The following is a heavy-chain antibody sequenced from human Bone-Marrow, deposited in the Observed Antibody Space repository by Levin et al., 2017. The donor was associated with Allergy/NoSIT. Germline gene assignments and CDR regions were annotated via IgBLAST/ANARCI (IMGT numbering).Heavy chain of an antibody. Sequence: VASVKVSCKASGYTFTSYGISWVRQAPGQGLEWMGWISAYNGNTNYAQKLQGRVTMTTDTSTSTAYMELRSLRSDDTAVYYCARGSFIAVAGRNDYYYYYGMDVWGQGTTVTVSS. V-gene: IGHV1-18*01. CDR2: ISAYNGNT. CDR3: ARGSFIAVAGRNDYYYYYGMDV. J-gene: IGHJ6*02. D-gene: IGHD6-19*01. CDR1: GYTFTSYG.